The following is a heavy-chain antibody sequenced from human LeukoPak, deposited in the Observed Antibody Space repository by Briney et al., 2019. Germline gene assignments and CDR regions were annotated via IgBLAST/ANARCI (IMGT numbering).Heavy chain of an antibody. D-gene: IGHD6-19*01. CDR1: GGSISSSTYY. V-gene: IGHV4-39*01. CDR2: IYYGGST. Sequence: SETLSLTCTVSGGSISSSTYYWGWIRLPPGMGLEWIGTIYYGGSTYYSPSLKSRVTISVDTSKNQFSLKLSSVTAADTAVYYCARLRGINTGGWFDWFDPWGQGILVTVSP. J-gene: IGHJ5*02. CDR3: ARLRGINTGGWFDWFDP.